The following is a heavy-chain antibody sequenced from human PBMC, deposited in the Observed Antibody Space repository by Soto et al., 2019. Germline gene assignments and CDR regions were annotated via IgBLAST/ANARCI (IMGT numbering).Heavy chain of an antibody. CDR1: GGSISSYY. CDR2: NYYSGST. Sequence: SETLSLTCTVSGGSISSYYWSWIRQPPGKGLEWIGYNYYSGSTNYNPSLKSRVTISVDTSKNQFSLKLSSVTAADTAVYYCARDSIMIGRVAFDIWGQGTMVT. J-gene: IGHJ3*02. CDR3: ARDSIMIGRVAFDI. V-gene: IGHV4-59*12. D-gene: IGHD3-16*01.